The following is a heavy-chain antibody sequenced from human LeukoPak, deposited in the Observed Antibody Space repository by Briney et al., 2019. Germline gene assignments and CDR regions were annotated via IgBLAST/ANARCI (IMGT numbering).Heavy chain of an antibody. CDR2: INNNGGYT. Sequence: GGSLRLSCSAPGFTFNSYAMHWVRQAPGKGLEYVSGINNNGGYTYYAASVKGRFTISRDNSKNTLYLQMSSLRVEDTAVYYCVKGGTYSSDYFDYWGQGTLVTVSS. J-gene: IGHJ4*02. CDR3: VKGGTYSSDYFDY. CDR1: GFTFNSYA. D-gene: IGHD1-26*01. V-gene: IGHV3-64D*06.